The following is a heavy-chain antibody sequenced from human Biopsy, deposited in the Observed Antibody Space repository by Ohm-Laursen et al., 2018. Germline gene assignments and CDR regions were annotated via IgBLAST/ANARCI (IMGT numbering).Heavy chain of an antibody. Sequence: TQTLTLTCSFSGFSLTNGGLSVGWIRQSPGRALEWLGLIYGNDNKRYSPSLKSRLLITKDTSKNQVVLTLTNVGPVDTGTYYCAHRQKWTFDFWGQGTLVTVSS. CDR2: IYGNDNK. J-gene: IGHJ4*02. CDR3: AHRQKWTFDF. CDR1: GFSLTNGGLS. D-gene: IGHD1-26*01. V-gene: IGHV2-5*01.